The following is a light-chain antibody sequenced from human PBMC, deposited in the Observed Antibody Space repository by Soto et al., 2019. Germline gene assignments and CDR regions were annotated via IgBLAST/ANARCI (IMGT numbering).Light chain of an antibody. CDR3: SSYATSGTNVI. V-gene: IGLV2-14*03. CDR1: NSDVGAYPY. Sequence: QSALTQPASVSGSPGQSITISCTGTNSDVGAYPYVSWYQQHPGNAPKLLIYEVADRPSGVSDRFSGSKSGNTASLTISALQAEDVAVYYCSSYATSGTNVIFGGGTKVTVL. J-gene: IGLJ2*01. CDR2: EVA.